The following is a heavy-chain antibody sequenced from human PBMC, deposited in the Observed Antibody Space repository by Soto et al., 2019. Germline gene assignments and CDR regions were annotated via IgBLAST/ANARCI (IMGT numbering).Heavy chain of an antibody. CDR2: IYTSGST. Sequence: QVQLQESGPGLVKPSETLSLTCTVSGGSISSYYWSWIRQPAGKGLEWIGRIYTSGSTNYNPSLKSRVTMSVDTSKNQFSLKLSSVTAADTAVYYCASSSPHYDFWSGYSFWDAFDIWGQGTMVTVSS. CDR1: GGSISSYY. D-gene: IGHD3-3*01. CDR3: ASSSPHYDFWSGYSFWDAFDI. J-gene: IGHJ3*02. V-gene: IGHV4-4*07.